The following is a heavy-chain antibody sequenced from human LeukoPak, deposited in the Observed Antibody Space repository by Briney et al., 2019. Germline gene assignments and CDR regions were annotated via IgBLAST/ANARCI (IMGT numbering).Heavy chain of an antibody. D-gene: IGHD3-22*01. Sequence: GGSLRLSCAASGFTFSSYVMSWVRQAPGKGLEWVSAISGSGGSTYYADSVKGRLTISRDNSKNTLYLQMSSLRAEDTAVYYCASMSYDSGFDYWGQGTLVTASS. CDR3: ASMSYDSGFDY. CDR1: GFTFSSYV. CDR2: ISGSGGST. V-gene: IGHV3-23*01. J-gene: IGHJ4*02.